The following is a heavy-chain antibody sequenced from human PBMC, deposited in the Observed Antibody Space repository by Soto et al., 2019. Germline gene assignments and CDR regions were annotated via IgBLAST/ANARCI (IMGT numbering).Heavy chain of an antibody. V-gene: IGHV4-30-2*01. D-gene: IGHD4-17*01. CDR3: ARAHYGDYGYGMDV. J-gene: IGHJ6*02. CDR2: IYHSGST. Sequence: SETLSLTCAVSGCSISSGGYSWSWIRQPPGKGLEWIGYIYHSGSTYYNPSLKSRVTISVDRSKNQFSLKLSSVTAADTAVYYCARAHYGDYGYGMDVWGQGTMVTVSS. CDR1: GCSISSGGYS.